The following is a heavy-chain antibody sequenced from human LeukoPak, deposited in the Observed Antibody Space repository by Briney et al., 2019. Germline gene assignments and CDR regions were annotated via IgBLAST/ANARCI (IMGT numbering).Heavy chain of an antibody. CDR2: ISAYNGNT. CDR3: ARDGDSGGAIDY. CDR1: GYTLTELS. D-gene: IGHD3-16*01. J-gene: IGHJ4*02. Sequence: ASVKVSCRVSGYTLTELSMYWVRQAPGQGLEWMGWISAYNGNTNYAQKLQVRVTMTTDTSTSTAYMELRSLRSDDTAVYYCARDGDSGGAIDYWGQGTLVTVSS. V-gene: IGHV1-18*01.